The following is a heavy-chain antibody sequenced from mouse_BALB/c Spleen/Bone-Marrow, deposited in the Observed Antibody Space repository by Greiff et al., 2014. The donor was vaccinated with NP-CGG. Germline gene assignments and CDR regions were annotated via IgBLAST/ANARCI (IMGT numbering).Heavy chain of an antibody. CDR2: IYPGNNDA. J-gene: IGHJ3*01. D-gene: IGHD4-1*01. V-gene: IGHV1-5*01. CDR3: ARNWDWVFAY. CDR1: GYTFTNYW. Sequence: VHVKQSGTVLARPGASLRMSCKASGYTFTNYWINWIKQRPGQGLEWIGAIYPGNNDAKYTQKFKAKAKLTAVTSTSTADMELSSLTNEDSAVYYCARNWDWVFAYWGQGTLFTVSA.